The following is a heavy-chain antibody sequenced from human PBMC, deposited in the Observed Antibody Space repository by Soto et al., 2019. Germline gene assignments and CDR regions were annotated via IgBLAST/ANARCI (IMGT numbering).Heavy chain of an antibody. CDR3: AIHGIDYYDSSGYYYSPYYFDY. Sequence: SETLSLTCAVSGGSISSSNWWSWVRQPPGKGLEWIGEIYHSGSTNYNPSLKSRVTISVYTSKNQFSLKLSSVTAADTAVYYCAIHGIDYYDSSGYYYSPYYFDYWGQGTLVTVS. D-gene: IGHD3-22*01. V-gene: IGHV4-4*02. CDR2: IYHSGST. J-gene: IGHJ4*02. CDR1: GGSISSSNW.